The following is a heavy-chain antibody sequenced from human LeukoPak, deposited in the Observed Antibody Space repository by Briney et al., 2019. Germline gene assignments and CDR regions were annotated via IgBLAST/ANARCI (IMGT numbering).Heavy chain of an antibody. CDR1: GYSFTNYW. Sequence: GESLKISCKGSGYSFTNYWIGWVRQMPGKGLKWMGIIYPGDSDARYSPSFQGQVTISADKSISTAYLQWSSLKASDTAMYYCARQTYYYDSSGYLNFDYWGQGTLVTVSS. J-gene: IGHJ4*02. CDR3: ARQTYYYDSSGYLNFDY. CDR2: IYPGDSDA. V-gene: IGHV5-51*01. D-gene: IGHD3-22*01.